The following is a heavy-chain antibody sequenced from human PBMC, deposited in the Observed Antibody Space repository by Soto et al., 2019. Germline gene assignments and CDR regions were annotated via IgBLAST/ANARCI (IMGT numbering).Heavy chain of an antibody. CDR1: GFTFDDYA. J-gene: IGHJ5*02. D-gene: IGHD1-1*01. V-gene: IGHV3-9*01. Sequence: EVQLVESGGGLVQPGRSLRLSCAASGFTFDDYAMHWVRQVPGKGLEWISGISWDSGTLGYADSVKGRFIISRDDAKKSPFLQMNSLRGEDTALYYCAQGRYPTMARPLDQWGQGTLVTVSS. CDR3: AQGRYPTMARPLDQ. CDR2: ISWDSGTL.